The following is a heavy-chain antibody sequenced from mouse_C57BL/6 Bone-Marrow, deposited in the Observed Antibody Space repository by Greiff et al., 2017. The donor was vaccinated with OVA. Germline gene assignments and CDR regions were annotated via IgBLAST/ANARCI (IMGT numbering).Heavy chain of an antibody. CDR2: IWWDDDK. J-gene: IGHJ3*01. Sequence: QVTLKVCGPGILQPSQTLSLTCSFSGFSLSTFGMGVGWIRQPSGKGLEWLAHIWWDDDKYYNPALKSRLTISKDTSKNQVCLKGANVDTADTATYYWARRGCRRGFAYWGQGTLGTVSA. V-gene: IGHV8-8*01. CDR1: GFSLSTFGMG. CDR3: ARRGCRRGFAY.